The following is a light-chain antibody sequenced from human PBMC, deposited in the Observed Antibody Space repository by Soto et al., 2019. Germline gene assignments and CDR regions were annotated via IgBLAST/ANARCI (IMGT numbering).Light chain of an antibody. CDR3: AAWDDSRNGYV. CDR2: STS. J-gene: IGLJ1*01. CDR1: NSNIGSKI. V-gene: IGLV1-44*01. Sequence: QSVLTQPPSASGTPGQRVTISCSGSNSNIGSKIVSWYQQVPGTAPKLLIYSTSQRPSGVPDRFSGSKSGTSASLAISGLQSEYVSDYYCAAWDDSRNGYVFGTGTKVTV.